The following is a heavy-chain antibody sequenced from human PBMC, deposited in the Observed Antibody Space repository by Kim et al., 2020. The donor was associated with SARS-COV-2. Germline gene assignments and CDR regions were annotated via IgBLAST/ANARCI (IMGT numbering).Heavy chain of an antibody. V-gene: IGHV5-51*01. Sequence: GESLKISCKGSGYSFTSYWIGWVRQMPGKGLEWMGIIYPGDSDTRYSPSFQGQVTISADKSISTAYLQWSSLKASDTAMYYCARLSSSWRDYYYYGMDVWGQGTTVTVSS. CDR2: IYPGDSDT. CDR1: GYSFTSYW. J-gene: IGHJ6*02. D-gene: IGHD6-13*01. CDR3: ARLSSSWRDYYYYGMDV.